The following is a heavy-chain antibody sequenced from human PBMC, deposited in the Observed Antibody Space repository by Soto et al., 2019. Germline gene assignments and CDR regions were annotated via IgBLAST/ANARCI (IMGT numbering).Heavy chain of an antibody. D-gene: IGHD3-9*01. CDR3: TRSWAGYYSDY. CDR1: GFTFGDYA. Sequence: EVQLVESGGDLIQPGGSLRLSCAASGFTFGDYAMNWVRQAPGKGLECLGLIRSKTYGGTTEYAASVKGRFTISRDDSKSIVYLQMNSLKTEDTAVYYCTRSWAGYYSDYWGQGTLVTVSS. CDR2: IRSKTYGGTT. V-gene: IGHV3-49*04. J-gene: IGHJ4*02.